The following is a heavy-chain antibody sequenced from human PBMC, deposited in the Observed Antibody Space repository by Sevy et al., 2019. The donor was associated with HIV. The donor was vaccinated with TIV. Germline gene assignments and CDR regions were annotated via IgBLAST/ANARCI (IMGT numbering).Heavy chain of an antibody. V-gene: IGHV6-1*01. CDR1: GDSVSSNSAA. J-gene: IGHJ4*02. CDR3: ARDLSFRFVY. Sequence: SQTLSLTCVISGDSVSSNSAAWNWIRQSPSRGLEWLGRTYYRSKWYNDYAGFVKSRITINPDTPKNQFFLQLNSVTPEDTAVYYCARDLSFRFVYWGQGSLVTVSS. CDR2: TYYRSKWYN.